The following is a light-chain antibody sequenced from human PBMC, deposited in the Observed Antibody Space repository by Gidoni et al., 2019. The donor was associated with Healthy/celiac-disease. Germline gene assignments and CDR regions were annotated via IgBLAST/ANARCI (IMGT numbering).Light chain of an antibody. Sequence: IVLTQSPATLSLSPGERATLSCRASQSVSSYVAWYQQKPGKAPRLLIYDASNRATGIPARFSGSGSGTDFTLTISSLEPEDFAVYYCQQRSNWPLTFGGGTKVEIK. CDR1: QSVSSY. CDR3: QQRSNWPLT. J-gene: IGKJ4*01. V-gene: IGKV3-11*01. CDR2: DAS.